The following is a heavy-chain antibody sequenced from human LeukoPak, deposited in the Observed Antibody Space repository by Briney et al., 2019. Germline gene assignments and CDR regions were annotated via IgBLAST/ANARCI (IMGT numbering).Heavy chain of an antibody. CDR3: ARVRCSGGSCPYYYYYYYMDV. Sequence: PSETLSLTCTVSGGSISSYYWSWIRQPPGKGLEWIGYIYYSGSTNYNPSLKSRVTISLDTSKNQFSLKLTSVTAADTAVYYCARVRCSGGSCPYYYYYYYMDVWGKGTTVTVSS. J-gene: IGHJ6*03. CDR1: GGSISSYY. CDR2: IYYSGST. V-gene: IGHV4-59*12. D-gene: IGHD2-15*01.